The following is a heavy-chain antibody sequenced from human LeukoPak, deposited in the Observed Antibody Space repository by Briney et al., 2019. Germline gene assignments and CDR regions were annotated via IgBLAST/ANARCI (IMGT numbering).Heavy chain of an antibody. V-gene: IGHV1-18*01. CDR3: ARGDTGYCSSTSCYDYYYYGMDV. D-gene: IGHD2-2*01. J-gene: IGHJ6*02. CDR2: ISAYNGNT. CDR1: GYTFTSYG. Sequence: ASVKASCKASGYTFTSYGISWVRQAPGQGLEWMGWISAYNGNTNYAQKLQGRVTMTTGTSTSTAYMELRSLRSDDTAVYYCARGDTGYCSSTSCYDYYYYGMDVWGQGTTVTVSS.